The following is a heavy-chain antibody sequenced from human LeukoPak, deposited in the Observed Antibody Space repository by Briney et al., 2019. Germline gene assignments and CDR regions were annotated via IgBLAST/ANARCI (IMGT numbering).Heavy chain of an antibody. CDR3: ARHSTMIVLVDAFDI. D-gene: IGHD3-22*01. V-gene: IGHV4-39*01. CDR1: GGSISSSSCY. Sequence: SETLSLTCTVSGGSISSSSCYWGWIRQPPGKGLEWIGSIYYSGSNYYHPSLKSRVTISVDTSKNQFSLMLSSVTAADTAVYYWARHSTMIVLVDAFDIWGQGTMVTVSS. CDR2: IYYSGSN. J-gene: IGHJ3*02.